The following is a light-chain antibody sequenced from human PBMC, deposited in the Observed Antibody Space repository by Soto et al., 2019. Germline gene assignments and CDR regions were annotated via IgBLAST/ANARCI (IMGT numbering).Light chain of an antibody. CDR3: QHYNNWPPWT. CDR1: QSVDSD. V-gene: IGKV3-15*01. CDR2: GAS. J-gene: IGKJ1*01. Sequence: EIVMTQSPATLSVSPGETATLACRASQSVDSDLAWYQQRPGQAPRLLIFGASTRATGIPARFSGSGSGTEFTLTISSLQSEDFAVYYCQHYNNWPPWTFGPGTKVEIK.